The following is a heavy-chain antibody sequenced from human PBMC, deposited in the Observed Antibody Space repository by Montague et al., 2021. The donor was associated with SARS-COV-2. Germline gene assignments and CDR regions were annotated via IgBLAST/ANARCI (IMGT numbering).Heavy chain of an antibody. CDR2: ISSSGSTI. D-gene: IGHD3/OR15-3a*01. V-gene: IGHV3-48*03. J-gene: IGHJ6*02. CDR1: GFTFSSYE. Sequence: SLRLSCAASGFTFSSYEMNWVRQAPGKGLEWVSYISSSGSTIYYADSVKGRFTISGDNAKNSLYLQMNSLRVEDTAVYYCARGASDWLLWGYGMDVWGQGTTVTVSS. CDR3: ARGASDWLLWGYGMDV.